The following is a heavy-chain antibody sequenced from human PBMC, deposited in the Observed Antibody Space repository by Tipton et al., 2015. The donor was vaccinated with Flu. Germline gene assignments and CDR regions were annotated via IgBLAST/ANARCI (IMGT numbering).Heavy chain of an antibody. CDR2: IYPGDSDT. J-gene: IGHJ1*01. CDR1: GYSFTSYW. Sequence: QLVQSGAEVKKPGESLKISCKGSGYSFTSYWIGWVRQMPGKGLEWMGIIYPGDSDTRYSPSFQGQVTISADKSISTAYLQWSSLKASDTAMYSCASSSYYYDSSGYPAESFQHWGQGTLVTVSS. D-gene: IGHD3-22*01. CDR3: ASSSYYYDSSGYPAESFQH. V-gene: IGHV5-51*01.